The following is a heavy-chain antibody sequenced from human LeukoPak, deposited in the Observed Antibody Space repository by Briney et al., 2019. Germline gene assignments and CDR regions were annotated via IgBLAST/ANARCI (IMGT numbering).Heavy chain of an antibody. CDR2: IYPGDSDT. V-gene: IGHV5-51*01. Sequence: GESLKISCKGSGYSFTSYWIGWVRQMPGKGLEWMGIIYPGDSDTRYSPSFQGQVTISADKSISTAYLQWSSLKASDTAMYYCARQGSPGIAVAGSYWYFDLWGRGTLVTVSS. D-gene: IGHD6-19*01. CDR1: GYSFTSYW. CDR3: ARQGSPGIAVAGSYWYFDL. J-gene: IGHJ2*01.